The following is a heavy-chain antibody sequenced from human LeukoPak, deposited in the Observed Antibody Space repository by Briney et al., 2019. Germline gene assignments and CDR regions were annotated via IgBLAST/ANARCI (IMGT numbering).Heavy chain of an antibody. Sequence: SETLSLTCTVSGGSISSSSYYWGWVRQPPGKGLEWTGSIYYSGSTYYNPSLKSRVTISVDTSKNQFSLKLSSVTAADTAVYYCARDTKQLAYFDYWGQGTLVTVSS. CDR2: IYYSGST. V-gene: IGHV4-39*07. CDR3: ARDTKQLAYFDY. J-gene: IGHJ4*02. D-gene: IGHD6-6*01. CDR1: GGSISSSSYY.